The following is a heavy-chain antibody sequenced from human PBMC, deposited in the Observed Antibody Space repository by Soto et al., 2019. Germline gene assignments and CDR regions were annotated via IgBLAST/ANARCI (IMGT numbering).Heavy chain of an antibody. CDR3: ARGTGTLTNWFDP. V-gene: IGHV4-59*08. Sequence: SETLSLTCTVSGGSISSYYWSWIRQPPGKGLEWIGYIYYSGSTNYNPSLKSRVTISVDTSKNQFSLKLSSVTAADTAVYYCARGTGTLTNWFDPWGQGTLVTVSS. D-gene: IGHD2-8*02. CDR1: GGSISSYY. CDR2: IYYSGST. J-gene: IGHJ5*02.